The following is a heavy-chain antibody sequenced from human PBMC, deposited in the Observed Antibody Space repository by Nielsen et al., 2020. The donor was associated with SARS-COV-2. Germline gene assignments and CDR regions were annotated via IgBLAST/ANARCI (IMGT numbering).Heavy chain of an antibody. Sequence: SETLSLTCTVSGGSISSYYWSWIRQTPGKGLEWIGYIYYSGSTNYNPSLKSRVTISVDTSKNQFSLKLSSVTAADTAVYYWARMPRAVAGTSWFGPWGQGTLVTVSS. CDR2: IYYSGST. D-gene: IGHD1-14*01. CDR1: GGSISSYY. V-gene: IGHV4-59*08. CDR3: ARMPRAVAGTSWFGP. J-gene: IGHJ5*02.